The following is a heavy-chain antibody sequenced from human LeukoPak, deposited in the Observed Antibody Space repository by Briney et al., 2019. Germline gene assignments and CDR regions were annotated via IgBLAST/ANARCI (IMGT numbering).Heavy chain of an antibody. J-gene: IGHJ4*02. CDR1: GFNFNNYN. Sequence: GGSLRLSCAASGFNFNNYNMNWVRQAPGKGLEWVSYITLSSSTIYYADSVKGRFTISRDNAKNSLYLQMNSLRAEDTAVYYCARRAGAYSHPYDYWGQGTLVTVSS. V-gene: IGHV3-48*01. CDR3: ARRAGAYSHPYDY. D-gene: IGHD4/OR15-4a*01. CDR2: ITLSSSTI.